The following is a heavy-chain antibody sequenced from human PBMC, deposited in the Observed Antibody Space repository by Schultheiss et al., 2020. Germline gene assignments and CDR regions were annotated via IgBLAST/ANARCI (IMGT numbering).Heavy chain of an antibody. J-gene: IGHJ5*02. V-gene: IGHV4-61*02. CDR3: ARGGYTGNFYYWFDP. CDR2: IHNKGTT. Sequence: SETLSLTCTVSGGSISSGSSYWSWLRQPAGEKLEWIGRIHNKGTTYYNPSVKSRVTISIDTSNNQFFLKLTSVTAADTAVYYCARGGYTGNFYYWFDPWGQGTLVTVSS. CDR1: GGSISSGSSY. D-gene: IGHD1-26*01.